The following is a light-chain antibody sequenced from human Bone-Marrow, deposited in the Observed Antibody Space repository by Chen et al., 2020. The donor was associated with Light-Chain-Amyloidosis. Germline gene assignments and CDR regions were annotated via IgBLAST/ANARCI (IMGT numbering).Light chain of an antibody. CDR1: SSNIRNNF. J-gene: IGLJ2*01. V-gene: IGLV1-51*01. CDR2: DNS. CDR3: GTWDSSLGAGV. Sequence: QSVLTQPPSVSAAPRQQVTISSSGTSSNIRNNFESWYQQFPGTAPKLLIYDNSNRPSGIPDRFSGSKSGTSATLSIAGLQTGDEAEYYCGTWDSSLGAGVFGGGTKVTVL.